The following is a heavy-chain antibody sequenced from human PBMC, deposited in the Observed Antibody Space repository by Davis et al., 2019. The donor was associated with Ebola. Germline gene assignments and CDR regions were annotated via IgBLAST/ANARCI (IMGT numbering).Heavy chain of an antibody. CDR2: IKQDGSEK. J-gene: IGHJ4*02. CDR3: ARGRIAVAGPLDYFDY. CDR1: GFTFSSYW. Sequence: GGSLRLSCAASGFTFSSYWMSWVRQAPGKGLEWVANIKQDGSEKYYVDSVKGRFTISRDNAKNSLYLQMNSLRAEDTAVYYCARGRIAVAGPLDYFDYWGQGTLVTVSS. V-gene: IGHV3-7*01. D-gene: IGHD6-19*01.